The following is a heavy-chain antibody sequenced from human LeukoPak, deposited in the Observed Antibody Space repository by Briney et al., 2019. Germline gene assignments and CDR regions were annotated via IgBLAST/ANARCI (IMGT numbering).Heavy chain of an antibody. CDR1: GYTFTTHY. CDR2: INPSDGGA. D-gene: IGHD3-22*01. V-gene: IGHV1-46*01. Sequence: ASVKVSCKASGYTFTTHYIHWVRQAPGQGLEWMGIINPSDGGASYAQKFQGRLTMSRDTSTSTLYMELSSLRSEDTAIYYCARKAPHDSSGWYFDLWGRGTLVTVSS. J-gene: IGHJ2*01. CDR3: ARKAPHDSSGWYFDL.